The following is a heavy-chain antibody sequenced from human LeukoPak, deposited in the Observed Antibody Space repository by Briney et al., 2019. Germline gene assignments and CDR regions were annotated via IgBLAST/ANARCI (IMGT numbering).Heavy chain of an antibody. D-gene: IGHD5-18*01. V-gene: IGHV3-23*01. CDR1: GFTFSNYG. Sequence: GGSLRLSCAASGFTFSNYGMAWVRQVPGKGLEWVSAITGSGASTYYADSVRGRFTISRVNSQSTLYLHLRSLSPDDTAVYYCAKVGRYSYGWTVGPPNVYYFDYWGQGSLVIVSS. CDR3: AKVGRYSYGWTVGPPNVYYFDY. CDR2: ITGSGAST. J-gene: IGHJ4*02.